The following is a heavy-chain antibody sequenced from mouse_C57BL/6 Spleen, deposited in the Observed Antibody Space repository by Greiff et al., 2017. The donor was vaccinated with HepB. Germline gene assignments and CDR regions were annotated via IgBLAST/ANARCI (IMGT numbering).Heavy chain of an antibody. D-gene: IGHD4-1*01. CDR2: ISSGSSTI. CDR3: ARHWDAYYFDY. J-gene: IGHJ2*01. Sequence: DVKLVESGGGLVKPGGSLKLSCAASGFTFSDYGMHWVRQAPEKGLEWVAYISSGSSTIYYADTVKGRFTISRDNAKNTLFLQMTSLRSEDTAMYYCARHWDAYYFDYWGQGTTLTVSS. CDR1: GFTFSDYG. V-gene: IGHV5-17*01.